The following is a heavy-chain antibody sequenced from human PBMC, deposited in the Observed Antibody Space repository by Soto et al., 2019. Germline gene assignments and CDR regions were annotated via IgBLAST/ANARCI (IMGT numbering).Heavy chain of an antibody. CDR1: GFSFSTYA. J-gene: IGHJ5*02. CDR2: ISAGGGNT. D-gene: IGHD2-2*01. CDR3: AKHAEYQLVSWFDP. V-gene: IGHV3-23*01. Sequence: EVQLLESGGGLVQPGGSLRLSCAVSGFSFSTYAMSWVRQAPGKGLEWVSGISAGGGNTYYADSERGRFTISRDNSKDTQYLQITRLRGEDTALYYCAKHAEYQLVSWFDPWGQGTLVTVSS.